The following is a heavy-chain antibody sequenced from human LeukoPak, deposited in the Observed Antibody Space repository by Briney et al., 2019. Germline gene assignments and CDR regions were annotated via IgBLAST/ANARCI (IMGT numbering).Heavy chain of an antibody. V-gene: IGHV4-59*01. J-gene: IGHJ6*02. D-gene: IGHD2-15*01. CDR1: GGSISSYY. CDR3: ARDTATRGGNFYGMDV. CDR2: IYYSGST. Sequence: SETLSLTCTVSGGSISSYYWSWIRQPPGKGLEWIGYIYYSGSTNYNPSLKSRVTISVDRSKNQFSLKLSSVTAADTAVYYCARDTATRGGNFYGMDVWGQGTTVTVSS.